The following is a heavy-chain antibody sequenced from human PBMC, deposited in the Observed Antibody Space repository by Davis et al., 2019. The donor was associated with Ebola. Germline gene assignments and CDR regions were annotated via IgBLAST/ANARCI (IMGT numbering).Heavy chain of an antibody. CDR2: ISYDGSNK. J-gene: IGHJ4*02. CDR3: ARDGVGATIVLYYFDY. Sequence: GESLKTPCAASGFTFSSYAMHWVRQAPGKGLEWVAVISYDGSNKYYADSVKGRFTISRDNSKNTLYLQMNSLRPEDTAVYYCARDGVGATIVLYYFDYWGQGTLVTVSS. D-gene: IGHD1-26*01. CDR1: GFTFSSYA. V-gene: IGHV3-30-3*01.